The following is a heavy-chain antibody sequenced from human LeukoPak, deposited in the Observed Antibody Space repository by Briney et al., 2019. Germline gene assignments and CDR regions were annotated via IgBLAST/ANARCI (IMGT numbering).Heavy chain of an antibody. V-gene: IGHV3-7*01. J-gene: IGHJ4*02. Sequence: GGSLRLSCAASGFSFRVYWMSWVRQAPGKGLEGVADIVPDGSGKTYVDSVKGRFTISRDNAQQSLYLQKDTLTAEDTAVYYCARVINGKREYYFDYRGQGTLVTVSS. CDR2: IVPDGSGK. D-gene: IGHD3-10*01. CDR3: ARVINGKREYYFDY. CDR1: GFSFRVYW.